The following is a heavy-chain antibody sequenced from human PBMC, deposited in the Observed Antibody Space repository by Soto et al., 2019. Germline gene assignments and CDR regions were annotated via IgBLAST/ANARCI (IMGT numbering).Heavy chain of an antibody. J-gene: IGHJ5*02. CDR1: GYSFTSYY. V-gene: IGHV1-46*01. CDR3: AGIAVASQYWFDP. CDR2: INPSGGCT. Sequence: ASVKVSCKASGYSFTSYYMHWVRQAPGQGLEWMGIINPSGGCTSYAQKFQGRVTMTRDTSTSTVHMELSSLRSEDTAVYYCAGIAVASQYWFDPWGQGTLVTVSS. D-gene: IGHD6-19*01.